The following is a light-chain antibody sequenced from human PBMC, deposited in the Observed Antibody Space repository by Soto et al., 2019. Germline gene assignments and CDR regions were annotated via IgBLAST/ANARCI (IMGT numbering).Light chain of an antibody. V-gene: IGKV3D-7*01. CDR1: QSVSNNY. Sequence: EIVLTQSPGTLSLSPGERATLSCRASQSVSNNYLAWYQQKPGQAPRPLIYGASNRATGIPDRFSGSGSGTDFTLTISSLQAEDFAVYYCQQDYNLPFTFGQGTRLEIK. J-gene: IGKJ5*01. CDR3: QQDYNLPFT. CDR2: GAS.